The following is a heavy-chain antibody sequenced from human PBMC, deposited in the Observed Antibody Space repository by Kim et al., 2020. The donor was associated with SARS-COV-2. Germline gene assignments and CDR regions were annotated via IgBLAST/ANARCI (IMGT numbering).Heavy chain of an antibody. CDR2: IYHSGRT. Sequence: SETLSLTCIVSRGSISGYYWSWIRQPPGKGLEWIGHIYHSGRTNYNPSLMSRVIISVDTSKNQFSLTLSSVTAADTAVYYCAKYDDGVGNWFGPWGKGT. CDR3: AKYDDGVGNWFGP. J-gene: IGHJ5*02. V-gene: IGHV4-59*01. CDR1: RGSISGYY. D-gene: IGHD2-8*01.